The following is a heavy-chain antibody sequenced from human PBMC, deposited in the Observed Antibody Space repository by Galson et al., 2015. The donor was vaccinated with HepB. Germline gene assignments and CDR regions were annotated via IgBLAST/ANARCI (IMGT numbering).Heavy chain of an antibody. CDR1: GFTVSSNY. V-gene: IGHV3-66*01. Sequence: SLRLSCAASGFTVSSNYMSWVRQAPGKGLEWVSVIYSGGSTYYADSVRGRFTIYRDKSKNTLYLQMNSLRAEDTAVYYCAREHSTVIWYFDLWGRGTLVTVSS. D-gene: IGHD2-21*01. CDR3: AREHSTVIWYFDL. CDR2: IYSGGST. J-gene: IGHJ2*01.